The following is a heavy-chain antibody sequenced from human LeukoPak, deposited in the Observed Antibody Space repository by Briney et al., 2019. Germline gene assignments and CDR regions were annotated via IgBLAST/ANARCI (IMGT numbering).Heavy chain of an antibody. Sequence: GGSLRLSCAASGFTFSDYYMSWIRQAPGKGLEWVSYISSSGSTIYYADSVKGRFTISRDNAKNSLYLQMNSLRAEDTAVYYCARDRDYVWGSYRYPLDYWGQGTLVTVSS. CDR2: ISSSGSTI. D-gene: IGHD3-16*02. J-gene: IGHJ4*02. CDR3: ARDRDYVWGSYRYPLDY. V-gene: IGHV3-11*04. CDR1: GFTFSDYY.